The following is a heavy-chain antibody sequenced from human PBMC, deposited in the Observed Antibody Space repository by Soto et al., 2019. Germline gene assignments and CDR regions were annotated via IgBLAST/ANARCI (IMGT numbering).Heavy chain of an antibody. CDR3: SRPLEGDQRDYYYSGMDV. CDR2: IIPIFGTA. D-gene: IGHD2-21*02. J-gene: IGHJ6*02. V-gene: IGHV1-69*13. Sequence: SVKVSCKASGGTFSSYAISWVRQAPGQGLEWMGGIIPIFGTANYAQKFQGRVTITADESTSTAYMELSSLRSEDTAVYYCSRPLEGDQRDYYYSGMDVWGQGTTVTVSS. CDR1: GGTFSSYA.